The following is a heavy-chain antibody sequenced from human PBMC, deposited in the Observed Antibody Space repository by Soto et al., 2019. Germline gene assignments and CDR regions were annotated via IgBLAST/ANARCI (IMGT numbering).Heavy chain of an antibody. J-gene: IGHJ6*02. D-gene: IGHD6-13*01. Sequence: RASVKVSCKASGYTFTSYGISWVRQAPGQGLEWMGWISAYNGNTNYAQKLQGRVTMTTDTSTSTAYMELRSLRSDDTAVYYCARDDSSSWASYYYYGMDVWGQGTTVTVSS. V-gene: IGHV1-18*04. CDR3: ARDDSSSWASYYYYGMDV. CDR2: ISAYNGNT. CDR1: GYTFTSYG.